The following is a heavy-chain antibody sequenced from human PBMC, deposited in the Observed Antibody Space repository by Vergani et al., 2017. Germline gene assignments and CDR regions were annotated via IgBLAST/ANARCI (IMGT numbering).Heavy chain of an antibody. V-gene: IGHV3-23*01. CDR2: ISGSGGST. J-gene: IGHJ3*02. D-gene: IGHD2-2*03. Sequence: EVQLLESGGGLVQPGGSLRLSCEASGFTFSSFAMSWVRQAPGKGLEWVSAISGSGGSTYYADSVKGRFTISRDNSKNTLYLQMNSLRAEDTAVYYCAKDLYGYCSSTSCYPYAFDIWGQGTMVTVSS. CDR3: AKDLYGYCSSTSCYPYAFDI. CDR1: GFTFSSFA.